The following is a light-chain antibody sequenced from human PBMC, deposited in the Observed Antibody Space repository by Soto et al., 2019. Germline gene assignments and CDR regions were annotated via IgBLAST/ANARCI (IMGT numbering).Light chain of an antibody. J-gene: IGKJ5*01. V-gene: IGKV2-28*01. CDR1: HRLLHSNGYNY. Sequence: DIGMTPSQLSLPVTRGDPASIGFSSSHRLLHSNGYNYLDWYLQKPGQSPQLPIYLGSNRASGVPDRFSGSGSGTDFTLKISRVEAEDVGVYYCMQALQTPITFGQGTRLENK. CDR2: LGS. CDR3: MQALQTPIT.